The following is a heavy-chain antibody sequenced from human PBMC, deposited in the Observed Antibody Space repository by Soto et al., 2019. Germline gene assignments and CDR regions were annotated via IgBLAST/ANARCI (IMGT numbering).Heavy chain of an antibody. V-gene: IGHV3-72*01. Sequence: EVQLVESGGGLVQPGGSLRLSCAASGFTFSDHYLDWVRQAPGQGLEWVGRTRNKDNSYTTQYAASVEGRFTISRDASKNSLYLQMNGLKTEDTAVYYCAVNYYDIKGYSIDIWGQGTMVTVSS. CDR1: GFTFSDHY. CDR3: AVNYYDIKGYSIDI. D-gene: IGHD3-22*01. CDR2: TRNKDNSYTT. J-gene: IGHJ3*02.